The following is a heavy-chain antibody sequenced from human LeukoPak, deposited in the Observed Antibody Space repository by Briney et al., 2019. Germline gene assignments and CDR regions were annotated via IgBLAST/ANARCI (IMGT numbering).Heavy chain of an antibody. J-gene: IGHJ2*01. Sequence: PGGSLRLSCAASGFTFSSYWMSWVRQAPGKGLEWVAVIWYDGSNKYYADSVKGRFTISRDNSKNMLYLQMNSLRAEDTAVYYCARGNVGIGFYWYFDLWGRGTLVTVSS. D-gene: IGHD7-27*01. V-gene: IGHV3-33*08. CDR2: IWYDGSNK. CDR1: GFTFSSYW. CDR3: ARGNVGIGFYWYFDL.